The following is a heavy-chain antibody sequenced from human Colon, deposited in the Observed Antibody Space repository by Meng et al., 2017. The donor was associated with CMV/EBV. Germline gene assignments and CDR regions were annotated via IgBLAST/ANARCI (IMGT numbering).Heavy chain of an antibody. CDR1: GFTVSSNY. Sequence: GSLRLSCAASGFTVSSNYMSWVRQAPGKGLEWVSVIYSGGSTYYADSVKGRFTISRDNSKNTLYLQLNSLRAEDTAVYYCARDNHNYYDNSGYGGWGQGTLVTVSS. D-gene: IGHD3-22*01. V-gene: IGHV3-66*02. J-gene: IGHJ4*02. CDR3: ARDNHNYYDNSGYGG. CDR2: IYSGGST.